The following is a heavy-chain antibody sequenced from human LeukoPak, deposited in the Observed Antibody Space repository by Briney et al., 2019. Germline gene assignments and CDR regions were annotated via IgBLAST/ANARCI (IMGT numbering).Heavy chain of an antibody. Sequence: PSETLCLTCAASGASFSSWSFNWGWIRQPPGKGLEWIGSFHYGGNTYYNPSLKSRVTISVDTSKNQFYLKLSSVSAADTAVYYCARHVPLFYHDISGYYPRGYFYYWGQGTLVTVSS. D-gene: IGHD3-22*01. J-gene: IGHJ4*02. CDR3: ARHVPLFYHDISGYYPRGYFYY. CDR2: FHYGGNT. V-gene: IGHV4-39*01. CDR1: GASFSSWSFN.